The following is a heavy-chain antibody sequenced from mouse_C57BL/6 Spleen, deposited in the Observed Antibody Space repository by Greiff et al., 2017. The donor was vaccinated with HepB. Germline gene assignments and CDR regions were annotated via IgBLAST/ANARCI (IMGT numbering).Heavy chain of an antibody. Sequence: EVQVVESGPELVKPGASVKISCKASGYSFTDYNMNWVKQSNGKSLEWIGVINPNYGTTSYNQKFKGKATLTVDQSSSTAYMQLNSLTSEDSAVYYCARVTTVVEDYYAMDYWGQGTSVTVSS. CDR1: GYSFTDYN. CDR3: ARVTTVVEDYYAMDY. V-gene: IGHV1-39*01. CDR2: INPNYGTT. D-gene: IGHD1-1*01. J-gene: IGHJ4*01.